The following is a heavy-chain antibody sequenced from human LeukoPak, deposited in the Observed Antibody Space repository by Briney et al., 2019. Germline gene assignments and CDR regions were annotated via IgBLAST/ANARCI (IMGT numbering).Heavy chain of an antibody. CDR2: IWYDGTNE. D-gene: IGHD3-10*01. V-gene: IGHV3-33*01. J-gene: IGHJ4*02. Sequence: QAGGSLRLSCAASGFSFSSYAMHWVRQAPGKGLEWVALIWYDGTNEYYADSVRGRFTVSRDNSKNTLYLQMNSLRVEDTAVYYCAREMVEMEASDWGQGSLVTVSS. CDR3: AREMVEMEASD. CDR1: GFSFSSYA.